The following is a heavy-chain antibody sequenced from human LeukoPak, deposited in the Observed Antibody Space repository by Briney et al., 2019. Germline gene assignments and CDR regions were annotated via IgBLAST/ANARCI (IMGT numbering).Heavy chain of an antibody. V-gene: IGHV1-2*02. CDR2: INPNSGGT. CDR1: GYTFTGYY. Sequence: ASVKVSCKASGYTFTGYYMHWVRQAPGQGLEWMGWINPNSGGTNYAQKFQGRVTMTRDTSISTAYMELSRLRSDDTAVYYCVRDLRYYGGNSDAFDMWGQGTMVTVSS. CDR3: VRDLRYYGGNSDAFDM. J-gene: IGHJ3*02. D-gene: IGHD4-17*01.